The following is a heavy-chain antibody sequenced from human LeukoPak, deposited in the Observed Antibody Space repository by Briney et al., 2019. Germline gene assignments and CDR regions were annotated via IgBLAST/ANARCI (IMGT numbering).Heavy chain of an antibody. Sequence: PSETLSLTCTVSGGSISSYYWSWIRQPPGKGLEWIGYIYYSGSTNYNPSLKSRVTISVDTSKNQFSLKLSSVTAADTAVYYCARHGPGIAAAGRVLYGMDVRGQGTKVT. V-gene: IGHV4-59*08. CDR2: IYYSGST. CDR1: GGSISSYY. D-gene: IGHD6-13*01. CDR3: ARHGPGIAAAGRVLYGMDV. J-gene: IGHJ6*02.